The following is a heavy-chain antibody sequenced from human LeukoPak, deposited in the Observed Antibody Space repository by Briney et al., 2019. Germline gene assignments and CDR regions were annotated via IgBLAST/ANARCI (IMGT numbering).Heavy chain of an antibody. Sequence: GGSLRLSRAASGFTFSSYWMNWVRQAPGKGLVWVSRIASDGSSTTCADSVKGRFSISRDNAKNTLYLQMNSLRVEDTAVYYCARGRPHGNDYWGQGTLVTVSS. CDR2: IASDGSST. CDR3: ARGRPHGNDY. V-gene: IGHV3-74*01. CDR1: GFTFSSYW. J-gene: IGHJ4*02. D-gene: IGHD4-23*01.